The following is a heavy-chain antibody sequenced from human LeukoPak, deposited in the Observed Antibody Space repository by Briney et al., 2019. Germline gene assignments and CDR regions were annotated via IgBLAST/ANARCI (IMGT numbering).Heavy chain of an antibody. V-gene: IGHV3-23*01. D-gene: IGHD3-10*01. Sequence: GGSLRLSCAASGFTFTHYGMNWVRQAPGKGLEWVSAISGSGGSTYYADSVKGRFTISRDNSKNTLYLQMNSLRAEDTAVYYCAKAADYYGSGSCDYWGQETLVTVSS. CDR3: AKAADYYGSGSCDY. CDR1: GFTFTHYG. J-gene: IGHJ4*02. CDR2: ISGSGGST.